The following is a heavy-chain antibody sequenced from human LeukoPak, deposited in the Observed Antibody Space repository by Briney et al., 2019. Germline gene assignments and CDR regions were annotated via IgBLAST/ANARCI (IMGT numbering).Heavy chain of an antibody. CDR3: ARALRESGWFFRGFDP. Sequence: GASVKVSCKASGYTFTSYYMHWVRQAPGQGLEWMGIINPSGGSTSYAQKFQGRVTMTRDTSISTAYMELSRLRSDDTAVYYCARALRESGWFFRGFDPWGQGTLVTVSS. CDR2: INPSGGST. V-gene: IGHV1-46*01. CDR1: GYTFTSYY. J-gene: IGHJ5*02. D-gene: IGHD6-19*01.